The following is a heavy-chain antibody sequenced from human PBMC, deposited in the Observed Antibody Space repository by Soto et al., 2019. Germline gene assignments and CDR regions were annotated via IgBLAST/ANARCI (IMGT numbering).Heavy chain of an antibody. CDR2: IIPVLGTV. Sequence: QVQLVQSGAEVKKPGSSVKVSCKASGGSFGTYTINWVRQAPGQGLEWMGRIIPVLGTVNYAERFEGRVTHMDDTSTNTADMELSSLTTEDTAAYYCERGGGCGRLHPCGQGTLLTVS. V-gene: IGHV1-69*08. J-gene: IGHJ5*02. CDR3: ERGGGCGRLHP. CDR1: GGSFGTYT. D-gene: IGHD3-16*01.